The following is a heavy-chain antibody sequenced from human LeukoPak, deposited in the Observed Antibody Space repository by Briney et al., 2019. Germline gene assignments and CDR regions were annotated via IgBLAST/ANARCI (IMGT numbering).Heavy chain of an antibody. J-gene: IGHJ6*03. Sequence: SVKVSCKASGGTFSRYAFSWVRQAPGQGLEWMGGIIPILGTANYAEKFQGRVTITTDESTRTAYMELSSLRSEGTAVYFCATSHYYDSSGYMLTRNYYYYYMDVWGKGTTVTVSS. CDR2: IIPILGTA. CDR3: ATSHYYDSSGYMLTRNYYYYYMDV. D-gene: IGHD3-22*01. V-gene: IGHV1-69*05. CDR1: GGTFSRYA.